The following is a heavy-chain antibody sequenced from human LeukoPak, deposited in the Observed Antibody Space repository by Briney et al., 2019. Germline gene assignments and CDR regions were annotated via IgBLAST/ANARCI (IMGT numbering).Heavy chain of an antibody. CDR1: GYTFTSYY. V-gene: IGHV1-46*01. J-gene: IGHJ4*02. CDR2: INPSGGST. D-gene: IGHD6-6*01. Sequence: ASVKVSCKASGYTFTSYYMHWVRQAPAQGLEWMGIINPSGGSTSYAQKFQGRVTMTRDTSTSTVYMELSSLRSEDTAIYYCARGAGESIAARPYYFDYWGQGTLVTVSS. CDR3: ARGAGESIAARPYYFDY.